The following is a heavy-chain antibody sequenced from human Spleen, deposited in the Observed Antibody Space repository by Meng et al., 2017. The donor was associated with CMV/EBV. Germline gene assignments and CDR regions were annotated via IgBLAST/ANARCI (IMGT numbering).Heavy chain of an antibody. J-gene: IGHJ4*02. V-gene: IGHV4-39*07. D-gene: IGHD2-21*02. CDR3: ARVSGAGACCGAEY. Sequence: SGDSITSGSFHWGWIRQTPGKGLEWVGSIHNSGTTQYSPSLMGRVTISMDASKNQVSLKLTSMTAADTAVYYCARVSGAGACCGAEYWGQGTLVTVSS. CDR2: IHNSGTT. CDR1: GDSITSGSFH.